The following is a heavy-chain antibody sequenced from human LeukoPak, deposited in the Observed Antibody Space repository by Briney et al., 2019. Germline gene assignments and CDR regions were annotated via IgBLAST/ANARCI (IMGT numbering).Heavy chain of an antibody. V-gene: IGHV3-66*01. CDR1: GFTVSSNY. CDR3: GSDYYYYGMDV. CDR2: IYSGGST. Sequence: PRRSLRLSCAASGFTVSSNYMSWVRQAPGKGLEWVSVIYSGGSTYYADSVKGRFTISRDNSKTTLYLQMNSLRAEDTAVHYRGSDYYYYGMDVWGQGTTVTVSS. J-gene: IGHJ6*02.